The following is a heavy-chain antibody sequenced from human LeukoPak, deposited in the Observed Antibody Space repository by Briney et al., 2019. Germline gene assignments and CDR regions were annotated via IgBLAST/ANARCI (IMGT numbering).Heavy chain of an antibody. Sequence: GESLKISCTGSGYSFTSYWIGWVRLMPGKGLEWMGIINPGDSDTRYTPSFQGQVTISTDKSISTAYLQWSSLKASDTAMYYCARHFFPRGQRWLGRRLIAGYYYYMDVWGKGGTVTVCS. CDR3: ARHFFPRGQRWLGRRLIAGYYYYMDV. CDR2: INPGDSDT. J-gene: IGHJ6*03. V-gene: IGHV5-51*01. CDR1: GYSFTSYW. D-gene: IGHD5-18*01.